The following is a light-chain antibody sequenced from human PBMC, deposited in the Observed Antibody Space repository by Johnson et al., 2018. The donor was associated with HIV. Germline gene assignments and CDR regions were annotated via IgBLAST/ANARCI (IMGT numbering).Light chain of an antibody. V-gene: IGLV1-51*01. Sequence: QPVLTQPPSVSAAPGQKVTISCSGSSSNIGNNYVSWYQQLPGTAPKLLIYDNNKRPSGIPDRFSGSKSGTSATLGITGLQTGDEADYYCGTWDNSLNVYVFGTGTTVTVL. J-gene: IGLJ1*01. CDR3: GTWDNSLNVYV. CDR1: SSNIGNNY. CDR2: DNN.